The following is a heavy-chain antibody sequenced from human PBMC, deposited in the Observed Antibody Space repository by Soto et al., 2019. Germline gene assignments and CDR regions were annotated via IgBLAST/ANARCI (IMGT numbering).Heavy chain of an antibody. J-gene: IGHJ4*02. D-gene: IGHD5-12*01. CDR3: ARGIAGRWLQSIY. CDR2: IKQDGSEK. V-gene: IGHV3-7*03. Sequence: EVQLVESGGGLVQPGGSLRLSCAASGFTFSSYWMSWVRQAPGKGLEWVANIKQDGSEKYYVDSVKGRFTISRDNAKNSLYLQMNSLRAEDTAVYYCARGIAGRWLQSIYWGQGTLVTVSS. CDR1: GFTFSSYW.